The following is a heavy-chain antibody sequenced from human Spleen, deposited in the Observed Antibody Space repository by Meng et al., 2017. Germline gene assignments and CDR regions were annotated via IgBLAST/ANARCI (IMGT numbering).Heavy chain of an antibody. CDR2: INHSGST. V-gene: IGHV4-34*01. Sequence: SETLSLTCAVYGGSFSGYYWSWIRQPPGKGLEWNGEINHSGSTNYNTSLKSLVTISVDTSQYQFSRKLNSVTSADTAVYYCARDLYYDGSGHYEAEAFDVWGQGTRVTGSS. D-gene: IGHD3-22*01. CDR1: GGSFSGYY. J-gene: IGHJ3*01. CDR3: ARDLYYDGSGHYEAEAFDV.